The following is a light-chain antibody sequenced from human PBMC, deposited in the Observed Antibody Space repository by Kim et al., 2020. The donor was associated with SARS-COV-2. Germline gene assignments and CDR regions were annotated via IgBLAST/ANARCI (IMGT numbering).Light chain of an antibody. Sequence: SSELTQDPAVSVALGQTVRITCQGDSLRSYYASWYQQKPGQAPVLVIYGKNNRPSGIPDRFSGSISGNTASLTITGAQAEDEADYYCNSRDSSGNAFGGG. CDR3: NSRDSSGNA. J-gene: IGLJ2*01. CDR2: GKN. V-gene: IGLV3-19*01. CDR1: SLRSYY.